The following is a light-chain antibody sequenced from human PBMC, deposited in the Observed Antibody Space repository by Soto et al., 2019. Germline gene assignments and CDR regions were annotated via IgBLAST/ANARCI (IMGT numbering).Light chain of an antibody. CDR3: SSYTSSSTLGV. CDR1: SSDVGGYNY. Sequence: QYALTQPASVSGSPGQSITISCTGTSSDVGGYNYVSWYQQHPGKAPKLIIYEVSYRPSGVSNRFSGSKSGNTASLTISGLQAEDEADYYCSSYTSSSTLGVFGAGTKVTVL. J-gene: IGLJ1*01. CDR2: EVS. V-gene: IGLV2-14*01.